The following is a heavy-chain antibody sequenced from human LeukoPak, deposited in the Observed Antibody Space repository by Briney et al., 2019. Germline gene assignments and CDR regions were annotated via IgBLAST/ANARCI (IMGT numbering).Heavy chain of an antibody. CDR2: ISGSGGNT. V-gene: IGHV3-23*01. D-gene: IGHD4-17*01. J-gene: IGHJ3*02. Sequence: GGALRLSCAASGLTFSSYAMNWVRQAPGKGLEWVSAISGSGGNTYYADSVKGRFTISRDNSKNTLYLQMNSLRAEDTAVYYCANPRGNYGAYAFDIWGQGTMVTVSS. CDR3: ANPRGNYGAYAFDI. CDR1: GLTFSSYA.